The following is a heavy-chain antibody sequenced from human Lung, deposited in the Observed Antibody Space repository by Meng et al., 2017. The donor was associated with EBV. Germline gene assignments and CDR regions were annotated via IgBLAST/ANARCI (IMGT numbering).Heavy chain of an antibody. CDR2: LIPVLNKA. CDR1: HYTFTGYG. Sequence: QVQGVQSGAEVKRPGASVKVSCKASHYTFTGYGVGWFRQAPGQGLEWMGGLIPVLNKAKSAPRFQDRVTFTADETTTTAYMELSSLTFEDTAVYSCARGRGNQPLFDFWGQGTLVTVSS. D-gene: IGHD2/OR15-2a*01. J-gene: IGHJ4*02. V-gene: IGHV1-69*10. CDR3: ARGRGNQPLFDF.